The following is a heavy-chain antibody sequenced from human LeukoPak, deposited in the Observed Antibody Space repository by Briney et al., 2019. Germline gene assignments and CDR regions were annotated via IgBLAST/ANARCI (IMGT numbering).Heavy chain of an antibody. V-gene: IGHV1-2*02. Sequence: ASVKVSCKASGYTFSDHHILWVRQAPGQGLEWMGWIHPNGHDTTYAQKFQGRMTMTTDTSISTAYMELNRVTSDDTAVYYCSGHYGPGPVWGQGTLITASS. CDR1: GYTFSDHH. CDR2: IHPNGHDT. CDR3: SGHYGPGPV. J-gene: IGHJ4*02. D-gene: IGHD3-10*01.